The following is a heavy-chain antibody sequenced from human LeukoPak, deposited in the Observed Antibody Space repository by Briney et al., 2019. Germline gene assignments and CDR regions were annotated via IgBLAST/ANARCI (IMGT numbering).Heavy chain of an antibody. CDR2: ISGSGGST. CDR3: AKDRRSRYDSSGGGFDY. D-gene: IGHD3-22*01. Sequence: GGSLGLSCAASGFTFSSYAMSWVRQAPGKGLEWVSAISGSGGSTYYADSVKGRFTISRDNSKNTLYLQMNSLRAEDTAVYYCAKDRRSRYDSSGGGFDYWGQGTLVTVSS. V-gene: IGHV3-23*01. J-gene: IGHJ4*02. CDR1: GFTFSSYA.